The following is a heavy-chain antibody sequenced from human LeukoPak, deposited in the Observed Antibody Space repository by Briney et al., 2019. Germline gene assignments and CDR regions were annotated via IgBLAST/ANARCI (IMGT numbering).Heavy chain of an antibody. CDR2: IYTSGST. Sequence: PSQTLSLTCTVSDGSISSYYWSWIRQPAGKGLEWIGRIYTSGSTNYNPSLKSRVTMSVDTSKNQFSLKLSSVTAADTAVYYCARDRWGIAAAGEYYFDYWGQGTLVTVSS. CDR3: ARDRWGIAAAGEYYFDY. V-gene: IGHV4-4*07. CDR1: DGSISSYY. D-gene: IGHD6-13*01. J-gene: IGHJ4*02.